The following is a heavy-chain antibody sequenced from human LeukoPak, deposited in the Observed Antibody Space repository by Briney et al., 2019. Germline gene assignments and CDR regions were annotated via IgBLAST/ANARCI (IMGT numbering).Heavy chain of an antibody. J-gene: IGHJ6*02. Sequence: GGSLRLSCAASGFTFSSYGMHWVRQAPGKGLEWVAVIWYDGSNKYYADSVKGRFTISRDNSKNTLYLQMNSLRAEDTAVYYCAGVRGDYGYYGMDVWGQGTTVTVSS. CDR1: GFTFSSYG. V-gene: IGHV3-33*01. D-gene: IGHD4-17*01. CDR2: IWYDGSNK. CDR3: AGVRGDYGYYGMDV.